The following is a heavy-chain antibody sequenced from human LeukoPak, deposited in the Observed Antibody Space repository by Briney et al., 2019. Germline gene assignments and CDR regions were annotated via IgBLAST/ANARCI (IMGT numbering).Heavy chain of an antibody. D-gene: IGHD6-13*01. V-gene: IGHV4-59*08. J-gene: IGHJ2*01. Sequence: PSETLSLTCSVSGGSISGYYWSWIRQPPGKGLEWLGHVYYSGSTTYNPSLKSRVTISIDTSKNQFSLKLNSMTAADTAVYYCARHFNSSWSGWYFDLWGRGTLVTVSS. CDR3: ARHFNSSWSGWYFDL. CDR2: VYYSGST. CDR1: GGSISGYY.